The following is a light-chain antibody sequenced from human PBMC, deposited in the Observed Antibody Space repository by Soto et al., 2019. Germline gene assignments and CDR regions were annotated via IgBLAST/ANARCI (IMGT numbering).Light chain of an antibody. J-gene: IGKJ4*01. V-gene: IGKV3-20*01. CDR3: EYYGSSIT. CDR1: QSISNNH. CDR2: GTS. Sequence: EIVLTQSPGTLSLSPGERVTLSCRASQSISNNHLAWYQQKPGQAPRLLIHGTSNRATGIPDRFSGSGSGTDFTLTFSRLEPEDFAVYCCEYYGSSITFGGGTKV.